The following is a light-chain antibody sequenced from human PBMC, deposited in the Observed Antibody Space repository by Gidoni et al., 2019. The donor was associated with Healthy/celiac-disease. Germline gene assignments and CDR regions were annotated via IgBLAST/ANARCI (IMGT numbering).Light chain of an antibody. CDR3: QQYDNLP. J-gene: IGKJ4*01. Sequence: DIHMTQSPSSLSASLGDRVTITCQANQDTNNYLNWYQPKPGKAPKLPIYDASNFKTGVPSRFSGSGSGTDFHFPLSSLQPEDIATYYCQQYDNLPFGGGTKVEIK. V-gene: IGKV1-33*01. CDR2: DAS. CDR1: QDTNNY.